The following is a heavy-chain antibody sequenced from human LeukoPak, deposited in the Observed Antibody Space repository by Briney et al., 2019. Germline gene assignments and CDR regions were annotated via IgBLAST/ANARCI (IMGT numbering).Heavy chain of an antibody. CDR3: ARGLRYFDWLLNY. J-gene: IGHJ4*02. V-gene: IGHV3-20*04. CDR1: GFTVSGNY. D-gene: IGHD3-9*01. Sequence: GGSLKLSCAVSGFTVSGNYMSWVRQAPGKGLEWVSGINWNGGSTGYADSVKGRFTISRDNAKNSLYLQMNSLRAEDTALYYCARGLRYFDWLLNYWGQGTLVTVSS. CDR2: INWNGGST.